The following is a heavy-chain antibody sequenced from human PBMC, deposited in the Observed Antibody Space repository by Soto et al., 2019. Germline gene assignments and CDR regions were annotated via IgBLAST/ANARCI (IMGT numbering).Heavy chain of an antibody. D-gene: IGHD3-16*01. CDR1: AASFSKYY. V-gene: IGHV4-59*01. Sequence: SETLSLTCTVSAASFSKYYWTWIRQPPGKGLEWIGYIYFNGNTKYNPSLEGRLTISIDTSKKEFSLKLTSVTAADAAVYYCASVTFGGIVLAHWGQGALVTVSS. CDR2: IYFNGNT. CDR3: ASVTFGGIVLAH. J-gene: IGHJ4*02.